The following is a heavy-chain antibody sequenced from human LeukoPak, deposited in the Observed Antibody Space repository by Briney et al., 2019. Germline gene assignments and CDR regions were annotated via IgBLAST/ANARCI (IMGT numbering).Heavy chain of an antibody. CDR3: ARGFGSGTSPIDL. CDR2: IYATDLT. J-gene: IGHJ5*02. D-gene: IGHD3-10*01. CDR1: GRSIRSVY. Sequence: PSETPSLTCTVSGRSIRSVYWNWIRQSAGKGLEWIGRIYATDLTNYNPSLKSRVTLSVDMSKNELSLTLKSVTAADTAVYYCARGFGSGTSPIDLWGQGALATVSS. V-gene: IGHV4-4*07.